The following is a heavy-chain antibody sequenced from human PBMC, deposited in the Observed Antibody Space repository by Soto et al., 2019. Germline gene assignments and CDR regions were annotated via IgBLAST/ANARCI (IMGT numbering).Heavy chain of an antibody. D-gene: IGHD5-12*01. J-gene: IGHJ6*02. V-gene: IGHV1-69*12. Sequence: QVQLVQSGAEVKKPGSSVKVSCKASGGTFSSYAISWVRQAPGQGLEWMGGIIPIFGTANYAQKFQGRVTITADESTSKCYSELSRRRFEVTVVYYWARDPDLPSGSFISNGMDVWGQVTTVIVSS. CDR1: GGTFSSYA. CDR3: ARDPDLPSGSFISNGMDV. CDR2: IIPIFGTA.